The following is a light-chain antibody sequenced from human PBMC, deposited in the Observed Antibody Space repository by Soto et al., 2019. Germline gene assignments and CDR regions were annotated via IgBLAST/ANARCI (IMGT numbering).Light chain of an antibody. Sequence: EIVMTQSPATLSVSPGATSTLSCRASQRVGINLAWYQQKPGQAPRLLIYSASTRASGIPDRFSGSGSGTEFTLTISSLQSEDFAVYYCQQYNNWPRTFGQGTKVDIK. V-gene: IGKV3-15*01. J-gene: IGKJ1*01. CDR1: QRVGIN. CDR2: SAS. CDR3: QQYNNWPRT.